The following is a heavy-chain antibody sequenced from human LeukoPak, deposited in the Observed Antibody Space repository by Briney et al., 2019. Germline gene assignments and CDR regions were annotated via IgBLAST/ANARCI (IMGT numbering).Heavy chain of an antibody. CDR1: GFTFSNYW. V-gene: IGHV3-11*01. J-gene: IGHJ3*02. Sequence: GGSLRLSCAASGFTFSNYWMSWVRQAPGKGLEWVSYISSSGSTIYYADSVKGRFTISRDNAKNSLYLQMNSLRAEDTAVYYCAREGVGVIYDSSGEDAFDIWGQGTMVTVSS. CDR3: AREGVGVIYDSSGEDAFDI. D-gene: IGHD3-22*01. CDR2: ISSSGSTI.